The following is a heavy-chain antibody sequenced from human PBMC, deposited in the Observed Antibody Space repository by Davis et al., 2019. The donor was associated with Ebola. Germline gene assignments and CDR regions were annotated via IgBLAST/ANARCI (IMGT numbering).Heavy chain of an antibody. CDR1: GFTFSGSA. CDR3: TRNQNYYDSSGYYSTGDPHYYYGMDV. D-gene: IGHD3-22*01. V-gene: IGHV3-73*01. CDR2: IRSKANSYAT. J-gene: IGHJ6*02. Sequence: PGGSLRLSCAAPGFTFSGSAMHWVRQASGKGLEWVGRIRSKANSYATAYAASVKGRFTISRDDSKNTAYLQMNSLKTEDTAVYYCTRNQNYYDSSGYYSTGDPHYYYGMDVWGQGTTVTVSS.